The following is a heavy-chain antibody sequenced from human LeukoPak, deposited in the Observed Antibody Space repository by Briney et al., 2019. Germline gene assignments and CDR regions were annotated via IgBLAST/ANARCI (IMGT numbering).Heavy chain of an antibody. CDR3: TKLVESGVRY. V-gene: IGHV3-23*01. Sequence: GGSLRLSCAASGFTFSSYAMTWVRQAPGNGLEWVSAIGGTTYYADSVKGRFTISRDNSKSTLYLQMNSLRAEDTAVYYCTKLVESGVRYWGQGTLVTVSS. CDR2: IGGTT. J-gene: IGHJ4*02. D-gene: IGHD2-15*01. CDR1: GFTFSSYA.